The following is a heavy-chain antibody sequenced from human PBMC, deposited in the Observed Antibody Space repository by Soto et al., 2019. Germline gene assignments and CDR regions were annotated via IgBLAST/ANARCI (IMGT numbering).Heavy chain of an antibody. CDR2: ISAYNGNT. CDR1: GVTFTNYA. D-gene: IGHD2-21*02. V-gene: IGHV1-18*01. CDR3: ARDCGGDCYYYFDY. J-gene: IGHJ4*02. Sequence: ASVKVSCKASGVTFTNYAINWVRQAPGQGLEWMGWISAYNGNTNYAQKFQGRVTITADKSTSTAYMELSSLRSEGTAVYYCARDCGGDCYYYFDYWGQGTLVTVSS.